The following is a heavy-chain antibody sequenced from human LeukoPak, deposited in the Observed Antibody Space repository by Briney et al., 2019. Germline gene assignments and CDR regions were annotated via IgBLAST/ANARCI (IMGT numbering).Heavy chain of an antibody. CDR1: GFTFNNYA. J-gene: IGHJ4*02. Sequence: GGSLRLSCAASGFTFNNYAMNWVRQAPGKGLEWVSGISGFGGSTYYAPSVKGRLTISRDNFGNMLYLHLDSLRAEDTAVYYCAKQLGYCSDGSCYFPYWGQGTLVTVSS. CDR3: AKQLGYCSDGSCYFPY. D-gene: IGHD2-15*01. V-gene: IGHV3-23*01. CDR2: ISGFGGST.